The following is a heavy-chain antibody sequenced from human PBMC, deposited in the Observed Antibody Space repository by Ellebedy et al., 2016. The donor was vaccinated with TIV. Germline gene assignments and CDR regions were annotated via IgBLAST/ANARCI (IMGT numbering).Heavy chain of an antibody. CDR1: GGTFSSYG. Sequence: AASVKVSCKASGGTFSSYGIRWVRQAPGQGLEWMGGIIPMLGKANYAQKFQGSVTITADDSTSTAYMELSSLRSEDTAVYYCARVGNYYGGNPSYYFDYWGQGTLVTVSS. CDR2: IIPMLGKA. CDR3: ARVGNYYGGNPSYYFDY. V-gene: IGHV1-69*10. D-gene: IGHD4-23*01. J-gene: IGHJ4*02.